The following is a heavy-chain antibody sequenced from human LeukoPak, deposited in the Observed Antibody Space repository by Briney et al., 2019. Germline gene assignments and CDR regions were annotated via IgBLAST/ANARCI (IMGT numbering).Heavy chain of an antibody. CDR2: ISYDGSNK. CDR1: GFTFSSYG. CDR3: AKGAAGLYYYYYYGMDV. D-gene: IGHD6-13*01. V-gene: IGHV3-30*18. Sequence: GGSLRLSCAASGFTFSSYGIHWVRQAPGKGLEWVAVISYDGSNKYYADSVKGRFTISRDNSKNTLYLQMNSLRAEDTAVYYCAKGAAGLYYYYYYGMDVWGQGTTVTVSS. J-gene: IGHJ6*02.